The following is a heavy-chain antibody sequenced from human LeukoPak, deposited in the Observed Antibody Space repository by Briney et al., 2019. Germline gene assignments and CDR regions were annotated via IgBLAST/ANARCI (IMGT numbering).Heavy chain of an antibody. D-gene: IGHD1-26*01. CDR3: ARQIVGATSGFDY. CDR2: IYSGGST. J-gene: IGHJ4*02. V-gene: IGHV3-66*04. Sequence: TGGSLRLSCAASGFTVSSNYMSWVRQAPGKGLEWVSVIYSGGSTYYADSVKGRFTISRDNSKNTLYLQMNGLRAEDTAVYYCARQIVGATSGFDYWGQGTLVTVSS. CDR1: GFTVSSNY.